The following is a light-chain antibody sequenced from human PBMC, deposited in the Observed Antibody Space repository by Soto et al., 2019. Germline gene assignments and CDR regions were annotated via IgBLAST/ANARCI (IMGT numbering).Light chain of an antibody. CDR2: DAS. CDR3: QQRSNWPPLT. CDR1: QSVSSY. J-gene: IGKJ4*01. Sequence: EIVVTQSPSTLSFSPLERSTLSCRASQSVSSYLAWYQQKPGQAPRLLIYDASNRATGIPARFSGSGSGTDFTLTISSLEPEDFAVYYCQQRSNWPPLTFGGGTKVDIK. V-gene: IGKV3-11*01.